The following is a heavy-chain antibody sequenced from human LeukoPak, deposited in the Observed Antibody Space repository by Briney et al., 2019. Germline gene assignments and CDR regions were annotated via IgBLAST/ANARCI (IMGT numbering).Heavy chain of an antibody. CDR1: EFTFSSYG. CDR2: IRFDGSNK. J-gene: IGHJ6*03. Sequence: GGSLRLSCAASEFTFSSYGMHWVRQAPGKGLEWVAFIRFDGSNKYYADSVKGRFTISRDNSKNTLYLQMNSLRAEDTAVYYCAKSGSSTSFQTFYYYYYYYMDVWGKGTTVTVSS. V-gene: IGHV3-30*02. CDR3: AKSGSSTSFQTFYYYYYYYMDV. D-gene: IGHD2-2*01.